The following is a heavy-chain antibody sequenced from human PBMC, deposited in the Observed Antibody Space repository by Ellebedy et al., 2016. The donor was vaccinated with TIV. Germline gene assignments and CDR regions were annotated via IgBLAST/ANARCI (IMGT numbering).Heavy chain of an antibody. CDR3: ARRLYGDNSDAFDI. CDR2: ISSSSSHI. CDR1: GFTFSSYT. V-gene: IGHV3-21*01. D-gene: IGHD4-23*01. Sequence: GESLKISCAAFGFTFSSYTMTWVRQAPGKGLEWVSSISSSSSHIYYADSVKGRFTISRDNAKNSLYLQMSSLRAEDTAVYYCARRLYGDNSDAFDIWGQGTMVTVSS. J-gene: IGHJ3*02.